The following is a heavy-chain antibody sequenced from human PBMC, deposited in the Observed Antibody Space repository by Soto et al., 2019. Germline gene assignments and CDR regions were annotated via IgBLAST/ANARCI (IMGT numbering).Heavy chain of an antibody. D-gene: IGHD3-10*01. V-gene: IGHV1-2*02. CDR3: ARNMDYYYGPGSGNGHGV. J-gene: IGHJ6*02. CDR1: GYTFTAYH. Sequence: QVRLVQSGAEVKEPGDSVRVSCEASGYTFTAYHIHWVRQAPGQGLERMGWINPKFGDTGYAQDFQGRVSTTSDMYISTVYMELSRLTSDDTAIYYCARNMDYYYGPGSGNGHGVWGQGTTVTVFS. CDR2: INPKFGDT.